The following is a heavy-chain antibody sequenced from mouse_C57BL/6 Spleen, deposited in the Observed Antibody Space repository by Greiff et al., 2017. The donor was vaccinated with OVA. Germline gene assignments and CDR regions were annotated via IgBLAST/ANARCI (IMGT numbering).Heavy chain of an antibody. V-gene: IGHV3-6*01. CDR2: ISYDGSN. CDR3: ASKDYYFDY. Sequence: VQLKQSGPGLVKPSQSLSLTCSVTGYSITSGYYWNWIRQFPGNKLEWMGYISYDGSNNYNPSLKNRISITRDTSKNQFFLKLNSVTTEDTATYYCASKDYYFDYWGQGTTLTVSS. CDR1: GYSITSGYY. J-gene: IGHJ2*01.